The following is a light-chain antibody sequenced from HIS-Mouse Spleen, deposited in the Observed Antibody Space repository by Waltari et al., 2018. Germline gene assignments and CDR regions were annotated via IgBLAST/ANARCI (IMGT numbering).Light chain of an antibody. V-gene: IGKV1-13*02. CDR2: DAS. CDR1: QGISSA. Sequence: AIQLTQSPSSLSASVGDRVTITCLASQGISSALAWYQQKPGKAPKLLIYDASSLESGVPSRFSGSVSGTYFTLTISSLQPEDFATYYCQQFNSHPPRWDFGQGTRLEIK. CDR3: QQFNSHPPRWD. J-gene: IGKJ5*01.